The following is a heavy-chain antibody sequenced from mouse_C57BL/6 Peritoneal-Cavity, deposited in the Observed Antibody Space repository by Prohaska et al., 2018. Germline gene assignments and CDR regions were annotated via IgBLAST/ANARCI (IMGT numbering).Heavy chain of an antibody. Sequence: QVQLQQSGPELVKPGASVKISCKASGYTFTDYYINWVKQRPGQGLEWIGWIFPGSGSTYYNEKFKGKATLTVDKSSNTGYMLLSSLTSEDSAVYYCARWGGAFAYWGQGTLVTVSA. CDR2: IFPGSGST. CDR1: GYTFTDYY. V-gene: IGHV1-75*01. CDR3: ARWGGAFAY. J-gene: IGHJ3*01.